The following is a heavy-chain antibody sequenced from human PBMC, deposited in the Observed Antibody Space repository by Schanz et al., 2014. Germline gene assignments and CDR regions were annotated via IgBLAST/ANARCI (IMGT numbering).Heavy chain of an antibody. CDR2: INPSGGST. V-gene: IGHV1-46*01. D-gene: IGHD3-10*01. CDR1: GYTFTSYY. J-gene: IGHJ6*02. CDR3: ARALFGSGHGDV. Sequence: QVQLVQSGAEVKKPGASVKVSCKASGYTFTSYYMHWVRQAPGQGLEWMGIINPSGGSTSYAQKFQGRVTFTADKSTSTAFLEVNSLRSEDTAVYYCARALFGSGHGDVWGQGTTVTVSS.